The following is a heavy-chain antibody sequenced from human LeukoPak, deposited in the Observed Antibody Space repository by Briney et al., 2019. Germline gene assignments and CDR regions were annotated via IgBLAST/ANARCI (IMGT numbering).Heavy chain of an antibody. Sequence: ASVKVSCKASGYTFTGYYMHWVRQAPGQGLEWMGWINPNSGGTNYAQKFQGRVTMTRDTSISTAYMELSRLRSDDTAVYYCARGGEGATSLQVAFDIWGQGTMVTVSS. D-gene: IGHD1-26*01. CDR1: GYTFTGYY. CDR3: ARGGEGATSLQVAFDI. V-gene: IGHV1-2*02. J-gene: IGHJ3*02. CDR2: INPNSGGT.